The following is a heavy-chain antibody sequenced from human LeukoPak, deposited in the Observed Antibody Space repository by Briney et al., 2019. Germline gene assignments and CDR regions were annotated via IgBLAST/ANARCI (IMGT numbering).Heavy chain of an antibody. Sequence: PSETLSLPCTVSGGSISSYYWSWIRQPAGKGLEWIGRIYTSGSTNYNPSLKSRVTMSVDTSKNQFSLKLSSVTAADTAVYYCARDCSAAYYYGSGYNWFDPWGQGTLVTVSS. CDR1: GGSISSYY. D-gene: IGHD3-10*01. CDR3: ARDCSAAYYYGSGYNWFDP. V-gene: IGHV4-4*07. CDR2: IYTSGST. J-gene: IGHJ5*02.